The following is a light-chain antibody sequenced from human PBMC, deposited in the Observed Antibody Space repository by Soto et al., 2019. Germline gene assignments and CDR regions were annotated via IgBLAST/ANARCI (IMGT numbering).Light chain of an antibody. CDR3: SSYASSSTPYV. CDR2: DVS. Sequence: QSALTQPASVSGSPGQSITISCTGTSSDVGGYNYVSWYQQHPGKAPKLMIYDVSYRPSGVSNRFSGSKSGNTASLTVSGLQAEDEADYYCSSYASSSTPYVFGTGTRSPS. CDR1: SSDVGGYNY. V-gene: IGLV2-14*03. J-gene: IGLJ1*01.